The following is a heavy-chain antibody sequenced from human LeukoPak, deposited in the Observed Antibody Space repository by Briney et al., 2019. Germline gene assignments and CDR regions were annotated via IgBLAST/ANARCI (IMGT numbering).Heavy chain of an antibody. D-gene: IGHD4-11*01. CDR1: GFSFSSYW. Sequence: GGSLRLSCAASGFSFSSYWMNWVRQAPGKGLEWVANIKQDGSERYYVDSVKGRFTISRDNFQRTVYLQMDNLRAEDTAVYYCAKDAQRGFDYSNSLDKWGQGTLVTVSS. CDR2: IKQDGSER. V-gene: IGHV3-7*04. CDR3: AKDAQRGFDYSNSLDK. J-gene: IGHJ4*02.